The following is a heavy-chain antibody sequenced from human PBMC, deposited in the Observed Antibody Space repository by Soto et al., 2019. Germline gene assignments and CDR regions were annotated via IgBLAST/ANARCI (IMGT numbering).Heavy chain of an antibody. CDR1: GFTSSSYS. J-gene: IGHJ4*02. CDR2: ISSSSSYI. D-gene: IGHD3-10*01. Sequence: GGSLRLSCAASGFTSSSYSMNWVRQAPGKGLEWVSSISSSSSYIYYADSVKGRFTISRDNAKNSLYLQMNSLRAEDTAVYYCARDSSGSGSFSDPFDYWGQGTLVTVSS. CDR3: ARDSSGSGSFSDPFDY. V-gene: IGHV3-21*01.